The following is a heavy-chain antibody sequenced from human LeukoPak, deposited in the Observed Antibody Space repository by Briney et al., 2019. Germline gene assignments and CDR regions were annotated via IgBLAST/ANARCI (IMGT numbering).Heavy chain of an antibody. CDR1: GGSISSNSYY. CDR3: ARHSSSGTYYAPVDY. V-gene: IGHV4-39*01. J-gene: IGHJ4*02. Sequence: SETLSLTCTVSGGSISSNSYYWGWIRQPPGKGLEWIESMYYSGSTYYNPSLKSRVTISVDTSKNQFSLKLSSVTAADTAVYYCARHSSSGTYYAPVDYWGQGTLVTVSS. CDR2: MYYSGST. D-gene: IGHD1-26*01.